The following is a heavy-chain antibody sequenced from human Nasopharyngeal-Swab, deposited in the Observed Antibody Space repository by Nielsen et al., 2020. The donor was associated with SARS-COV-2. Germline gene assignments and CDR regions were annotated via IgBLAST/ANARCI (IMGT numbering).Heavy chain of an antibody. CDR1: GGSISSYY. J-gene: IGHJ6*02. CDR3: ARGVKHSGYDPYYYGMDV. D-gene: IGHD5-12*01. CDR2: IYYSGST. V-gene: IGHV4-59*01. Sequence: SETLSLTCTVSGGSISSYYWSWIRQPPGKGLEWIGYIYYSGSTNYNPSLKSRVTISVDTSKNQFSLKLSSVTAADTAVYYCARGVKHSGYDPYYYGMDVWGQGTTVTVSS.